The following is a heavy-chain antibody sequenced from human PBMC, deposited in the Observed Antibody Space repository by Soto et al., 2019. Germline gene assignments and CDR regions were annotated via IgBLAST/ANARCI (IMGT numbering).Heavy chain of an antibody. Sequence: GGSLRLSCAASGFTFSNYAVSWVRQAPGKGLEWVSSITGLGGGTYYADSVQGRFIISSDNSKNTLSLQMNSLRAEDTAIYYCAKGRNYDLLTAYPAFEYWGQGTLVPLS. CDR2: ITGLGGGT. D-gene: IGHD3-9*01. CDR1: GFTFSNYA. V-gene: IGHV3-23*01. CDR3: AKGRNYDLLTAYPAFEY. J-gene: IGHJ4*02.